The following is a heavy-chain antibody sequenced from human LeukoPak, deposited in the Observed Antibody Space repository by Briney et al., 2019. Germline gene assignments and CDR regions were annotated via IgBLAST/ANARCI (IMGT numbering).Heavy chain of an antibody. CDR1: VDTFASYG. CDR3: ASCSLADPRRWFDP. CDR2: INTYKGDT. Sequence: ASVRVSCKASVDTFASYGITWVRQAPGQGLEWMGWINTYKGDTEYAQKLQGRVTMTTDKTTNTVYMDLRSLRYEDTAVYYCASCSLADPRRWFDPWGQGTLVTVSS. V-gene: IGHV1-18*01. J-gene: IGHJ5*02. D-gene: IGHD2-15*01.